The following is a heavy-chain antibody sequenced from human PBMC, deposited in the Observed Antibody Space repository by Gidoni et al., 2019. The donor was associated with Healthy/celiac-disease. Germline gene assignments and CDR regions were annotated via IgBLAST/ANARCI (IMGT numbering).Heavy chain of an antibody. Sequence: EVQLVASGGGLVKPGVSLRLSCAASGFTSRSYSMNWVRQAPGKGLEWVSSISSSSSYIYYADSVKGRFTISRDNAKNSLYLQMNSLRAEDTAVYYCARDGTQGYYGIDVWGQGTTVTVSS. CDR1: GFTSRSYS. CDR2: ISSSSSYI. D-gene: IGHD1-26*01. CDR3: ARDGTQGYYGIDV. V-gene: IGHV3-21*01. J-gene: IGHJ6*02.